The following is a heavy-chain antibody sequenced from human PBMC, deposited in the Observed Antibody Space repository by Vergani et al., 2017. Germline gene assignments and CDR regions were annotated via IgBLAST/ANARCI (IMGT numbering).Heavy chain of an antibody. CDR3: DRSTGLIEAGGGDAFDI. D-gene: IGHD2/OR15-2a*01. J-gene: IGHJ3*02. Sequence: QVQLQESGPGQVKPSQTLSLTCTVSGGSISRGNHYWSWIRQPPGKGLEWIGYKYHSGSTYSNPSLRSRVTISVDTSKNQFFLKLNSVTAADTAVYYCDRSTGLIEAGGGDAFDIWGQGTEVTVSS. V-gene: IGHV4-30-4*01. CDR2: KYHSGST. CDR1: GGSISRGNHY.